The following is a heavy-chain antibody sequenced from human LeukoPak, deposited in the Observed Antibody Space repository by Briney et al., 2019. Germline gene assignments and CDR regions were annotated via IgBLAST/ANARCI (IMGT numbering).Heavy chain of an antibody. J-gene: IGHJ6*03. CDR3: TTRRNYFRPYYMDV. Sequence: GGSLRLSCAASGFTLSNAWMTGVRQAPGKGLEWVGRIKSKTDGGTTDYVAPVKDRFTISRDDSKDTQYLQMNSLKTEDTAVYYCTTRRNYFRPYYMDVWGKGP. CDR1: GFTLSNAW. V-gene: IGHV3-15*01. CDR2: IKSKTDGGTT. D-gene: IGHD2/OR15-2a*01.